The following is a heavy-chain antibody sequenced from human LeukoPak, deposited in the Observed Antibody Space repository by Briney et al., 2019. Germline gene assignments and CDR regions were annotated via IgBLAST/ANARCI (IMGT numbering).Heavy chain of an antibody. J-gene: IGHJ4*02. Sequence: GGSLRLSCAASGFTFSSYVMHWVRQAPGKGLEWVAFIRYDGSYKYYADSVKGRFTISRDNSKNTLYLQMNSLRAEDTAVYYCARRAGAYSHPYDYWGQETLVTVSS. CDR2: IRYDGSYK. CDR1: GFTFSSYV. V-gene: IGHV3-30*02. D-gene: IGHD4/OR15-4a*01. CDR3: ARRAGAYSHPYDY.